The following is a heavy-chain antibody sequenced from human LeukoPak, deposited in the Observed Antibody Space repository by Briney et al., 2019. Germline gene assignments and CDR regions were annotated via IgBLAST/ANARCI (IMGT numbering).Heavy chain of an antibody. V-gene: IGHV3-20*04. Sequence: EGSLRLSCAASGFTFDDYGRSWVRQAPGKGLEWFSGINWNGDSTGYADSVKGRFTISRDNVKNSLDLQMNSLRAEDTALYYCATIYTGSHMGVSYWGQGTLVTVSS. CDR3: ATIYTGSHMGVSY. CDR2: INWNGDST. CDR1: GFTFDDYG. D-gene: IGHD1-26*01. J-gene: IGHJ4*02.